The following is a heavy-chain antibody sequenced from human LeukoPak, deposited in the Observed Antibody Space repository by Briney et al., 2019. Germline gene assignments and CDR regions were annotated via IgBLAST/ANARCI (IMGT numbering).Heavy chain of an antibody. V-gene: IGHV3-7*01. D-gene: IGHD1-1*01. CDR1: GFTFSSYW. CDR3: ARAGVARHWIPGYFDY. Sequence: GGSLRLSCAASGFTFSSYWMSWVRQAPGKGLERVANIKQDGSEKYYVDSVKGRFTISRDNAKNSLYLQMNSLRAEDTAVYYCARAGVARHWIPGYFDYWGQGTLVTVSS. J-gene: IGHJ4*02. CDR2: IKQDGSEK.